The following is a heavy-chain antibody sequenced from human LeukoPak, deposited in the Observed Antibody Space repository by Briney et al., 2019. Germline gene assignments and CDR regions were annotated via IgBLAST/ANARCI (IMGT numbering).Heavy chain of an antibody. J-gene: IGHJ4*02. CDR2: ISSSSSTI. CDR1: GFTFSSYS. D-gene: IGHD6-19*01. CDR3: ANPRSGWYYNYFDY. Sequence: PGGSLRLSCAASGFTFSSYSMNWVRQAPGKGLEWVSYISSSSSTIYYADSVKGRFTISRDNAKNSLYLQMNSLRAEDTAVYYCANPRSGWYYNYFDYWGQGTLVTVSS. V-gene: IGHV3-48*01.